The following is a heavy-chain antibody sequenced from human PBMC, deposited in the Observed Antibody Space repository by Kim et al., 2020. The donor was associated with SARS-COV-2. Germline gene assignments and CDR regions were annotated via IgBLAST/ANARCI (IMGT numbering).Heavy chain of an antibody. V-gene: IGHV3-23*01. CDR3: VKAGWFGQSPKDYYDY. CDR2: FSRSGGST. D-gene: IGHD3-10*01. CDR1: GFWFSDYA. Sequence: GGSLRLSCAASGFWFSDYAMSWVRQAPGKGLEWVSGFSRSGGSTYYADSVKGRFTISRDYSKNMLFLQMSSLRVEDTAVYFCVKAGWFGQSPKDYYDYWGQGTLVTVSA. J-gene: IGHJ4*02.